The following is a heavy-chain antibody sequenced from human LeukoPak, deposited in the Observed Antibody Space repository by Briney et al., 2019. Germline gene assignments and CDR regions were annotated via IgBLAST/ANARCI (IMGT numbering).Heavy chain of an antibody. Sequence: GGSLRLSCAASGFTFSSSDMHWVRQATGKGLEWVSAIGPTGDTYYPGSVKGRFTISRENARNSLYLQMNSLRAGDTAVYYCARAVPLARGVNYYDYWGQGTLVAVSS. CDR2: IGPTGDT. V-gene: IGHV3-13*01. CDR1: GFTFSSSD. CDR3: ARAVPLARGVNYYDY. D-gene: IGHD3-10*01. J-gene: IGHJ4*02.